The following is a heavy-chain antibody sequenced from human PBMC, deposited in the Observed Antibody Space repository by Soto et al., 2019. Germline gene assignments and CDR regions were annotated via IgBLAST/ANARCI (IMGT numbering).Heavy chain of an antibody. Sequence: ASVKVSCTASGSTFTSYYMHWVRQAPGQGVEWMGIINPSGGSTSYAQKFQGRVTMTRDTSTSTVYMELSSLRSEDTAVYYCARGGGVVAASVDYWGQGTLVTVSS. CDR1: GSTFTSYY. J-gene: IGHJ4*02. CDR3: ARGGGVVAASVDY. D-gene: IGHD2-15*01. CDR2: INPSGGST. V-gene: IGHV1-46*01.